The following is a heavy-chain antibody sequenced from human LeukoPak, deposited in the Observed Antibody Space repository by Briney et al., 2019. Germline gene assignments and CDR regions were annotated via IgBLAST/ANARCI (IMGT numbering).Heavy chain of an antibody. CDR2: MSWNSGSI. V-gene: IGHV3-9*01. Sequence: GRSLILSCAASGFTFDDYAMHWVRQAPGKGLEWVSGMSWNSGSIGYADSVKGRFTISRDNAKNSLYLQMNSLRAEDTALYYCAKAPYGSGSYFFDYWGQGTLVTVSS. CDR1: GFTFDDYA. D-gene: IGHD3-10*01. J-gene: IGHJ4*02. CDR3: AKAPYGSGSYFFDY.